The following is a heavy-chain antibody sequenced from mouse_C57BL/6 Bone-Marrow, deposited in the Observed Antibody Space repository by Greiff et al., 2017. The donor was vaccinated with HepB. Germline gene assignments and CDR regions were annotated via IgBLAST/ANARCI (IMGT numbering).Heavy chain of an antibody. CDR3: AKKEGYYGSSSYWYFDV. V-gene: IGHV2-5*01. Sequence: VKLMESGPGLVQPSQSLSITCTVSGFSLTSYGVHWVRQSPGKGLEWLGVIWRGGSTDYNAAFMSRLSITKDNSKSQVFFKMNSLQADDTAIYYCAKKEGYYGSSSYWYFDVWGTGTTVTVSS. CDR1: GFSLTSYG. CDR2: IWRGGST. D-gene: IGHD1-1*01. J-gene: IGHJ1*03.